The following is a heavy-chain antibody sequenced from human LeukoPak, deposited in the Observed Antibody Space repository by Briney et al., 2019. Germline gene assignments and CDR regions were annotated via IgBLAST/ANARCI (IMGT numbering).Heavy chain of an antibody. V-gene: IGHV1-24*01. CDR1: GYTLTELS. D-gene: IGHD6-13*01. CDR3: ATFRSFPTGYSSSWTPFDY. CDR2: FDPEDGET. Sequence: ASVKVSCKVSGYTLTELSMHWVRQAPGKGLEWMGGFDPEDGETIYAQKFQGRVTMTEDTSTDTAYMELSSLRSEDAAVYYCATFRSFPTGYSSSWTPFDYWGQGTLVTVSS. J-gene: IGHJ4*02.